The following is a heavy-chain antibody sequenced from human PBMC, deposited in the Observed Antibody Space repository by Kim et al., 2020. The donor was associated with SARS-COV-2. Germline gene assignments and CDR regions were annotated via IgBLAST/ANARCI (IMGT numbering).Heavy chain of an antibody. V-gene: IGHV3-15*01. D-gene: IGHD3-9*01. J-gene: IGHJ6*02. CDR1: GFTFSNAW. Sequence: GGSLRLSCAASGFTFSNAWMSWVRQAPGKGLEWVGRIKRKTDGGTTDYAAPVKGRFTISRDDSKNTLYLQMNSLKTEDTAVYYCTTGKHYDILTGYYYYGMDVWGQGTTVTVSS. CDR2: IKRKTDGGTT. CDR3: TTGKHYDILTGYYYYGMDV.